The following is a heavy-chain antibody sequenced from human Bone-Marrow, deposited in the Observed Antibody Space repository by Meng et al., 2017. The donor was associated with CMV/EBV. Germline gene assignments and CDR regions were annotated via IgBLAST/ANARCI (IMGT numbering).Heavy chain of an antibody. D-gene: IGHD5-18*01. V-gene: IGHV3-21*01. CDR2: ISSSSSYI. CDR3: ARDTAMDRTPYYYYGMDV. CDR1: GFTFSSYW. J-gene: IGHJ6*02. Sequence: GESLKISCAASGFTFSSYWMHWVRQAPGKGLEWVSSISSSSSYIYYADSVKGRFTISRDNAKNSLYLQMNSLRAEDTAVYYCARDTAMDRTPYYYYGMDVWGQGTTVTVAS.